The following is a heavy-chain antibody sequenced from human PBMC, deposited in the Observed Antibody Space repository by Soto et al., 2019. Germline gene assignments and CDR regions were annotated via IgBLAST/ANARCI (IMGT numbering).Heavy chain of an antibody. J-gene: IGHJ4*02. D-gene: IGHD3-10*01. CDR2: IYHSGST. Sequence: QVQLQESGPGLVKPSGTLSLTCAVSGGSISSSNWWSWVRQPPGKGLEWIGKIYHSGSTNYNPSRRRRFTISVDKTKSQFSLKLRSVTASDPAVYYCARVYMVRGTIIRYFDYWGQGTLVTVSS. CDR3: ARVYMVRGTIIRYFDY. V-gene: IGHV4-4*02. CDR1: GGSISSSNW.